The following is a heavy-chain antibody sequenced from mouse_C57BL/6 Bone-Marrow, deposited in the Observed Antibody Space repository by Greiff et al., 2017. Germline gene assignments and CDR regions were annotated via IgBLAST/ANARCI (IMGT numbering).Heavy chain of an antibody. CDR1: GFTFSSYA. CDR2: ISSGGDYI. CDR3: TRVLLGFDY. V-gene: IGHV5-9-1*02. D-gene: IGHD4-1*01. Sequence: EVQVVESGEGLVKPGGSLKLSCAASGFTFSSYAMSWVRQTPEKRLEWVAYISSGGDYIYYADTVKGRFTISRDNARNTLYLQMSSLKSEDTAMXYCTRVLLGFDYWGQGTTLTVSS. J-gene: IGHJ2*01.